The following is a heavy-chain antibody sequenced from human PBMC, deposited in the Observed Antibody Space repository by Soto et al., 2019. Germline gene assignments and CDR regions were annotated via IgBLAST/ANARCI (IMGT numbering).Heavy chain of an antibody. CDR1: GGTSGECG. Sequence: SETRRHSCTGAGGTSGECGGNWSRQSAGKGLEWMGYIYFSGSTNYNPALKRRVTISLDTSETQFSLKLSSVTAADTAVYYCARQGYSDWGSNTFDYWGQGTLVPVSS. CDR3: ARQGYSDWGSNTFDY. CDR2: IYFSGST. D-gene: IGHD3-10*01. V-gene: IGHV4-59*08. J-gene: IGHJ4*02.